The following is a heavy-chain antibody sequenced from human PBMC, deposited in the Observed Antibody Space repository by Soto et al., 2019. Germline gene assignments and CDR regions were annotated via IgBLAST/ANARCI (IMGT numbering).Heavy chain of an antibody. Sequence: SETLSLTCAVSGYSISSGYYWGWIRQPPGKGLEWIGSIYHSGSTYYNPSLKSRVTISIDTSKSQFSLKVGSVTAADTAVYYCASSSLYGMAVWGQGTTVTVSS. CDR3: ASSSLYGMAV. CDR2: IYHSGST. CDR1: GYSISSGYY. V-gene: IGHV4-38-2*01. J-gene: IGHJ6*02.